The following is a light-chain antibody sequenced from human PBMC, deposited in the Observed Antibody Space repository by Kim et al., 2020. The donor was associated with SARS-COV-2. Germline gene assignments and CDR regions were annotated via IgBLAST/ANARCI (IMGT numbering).Light chain of an antibody. CDR1: NMGSKS. CDR3: QVWDSSSDHRV. Sequence: APGKTARSTCGGNNMGSKSVHWYQQQPGQAPGLVIYYNSDRPSGIPERFSGSNSGNTASLTISRVEAGDEADYYCQVWDSSSDHRVFGGGTQLTVL. V-gene: IGLV3-21*04. J-gene: IGLJ3*02. CDR2: YNS.